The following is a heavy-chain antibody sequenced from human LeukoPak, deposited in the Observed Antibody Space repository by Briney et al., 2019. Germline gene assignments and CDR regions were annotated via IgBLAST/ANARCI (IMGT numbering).Heavy chain of an antibody. J-gene: IGHJ6*02. CDR2: INPNSGGT. V-gene: IGHV1-2*02. Sequence: ASVKVSCKASGYTFTGYYMHWVRQAPGQGLQWMGWINPNSGGTNYAQKFQGRVTMTRDTSISTAYMELSRLRSDDTAVYYCAREGTMIVVVITTSYYYGMDVWSQGTTVTVSS. D-gene: IGHD3-22*01. CDR3: AREGTMIVVVITTSYYYGMDV. CDR1: GYTFTGYY.